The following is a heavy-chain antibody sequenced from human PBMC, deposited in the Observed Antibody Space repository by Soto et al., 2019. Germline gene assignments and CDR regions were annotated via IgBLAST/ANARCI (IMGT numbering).Heavy chain of an antibody. CDR1: GYTFNSYG. CDR3: ARDRGGSRFDP. Sequence: QVQLVQSGAEVKKPGASVKVSCKASGYTFNSYGISWVRQAPGQGLEWMGWNSAYNGNTNYAQNVQGRVTVTIDTSTRTAYMELRSQRSEDTAVYHGARDRGGSRFDPWGQGTLVTVSS. V-gene: IGHV1-18*01. D-gene: IGHD3-16*01. J-gene: IGHJ5*02. CDR2: NSAYNGNT.